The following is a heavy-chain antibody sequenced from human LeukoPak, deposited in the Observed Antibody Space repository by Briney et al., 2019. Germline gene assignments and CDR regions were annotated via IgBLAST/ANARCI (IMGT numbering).Heavy chain of an antibody. V-gene: IGHV4-4*07. J-gene: IGHJ6*02. CDR3: ARHTDYGDYVAGYYYGMDV. D-gene: IGHD4-17*01. CDR2: IYTSGST. Sequence: SETLSLTCTVSGGSISSYYWSWIRQPAGKGLEWIGRIYTSGSTNYNPSLKSRVTMSVDTSKNQFSLKLSSVTAADTAVYYCARHTDYGDYVAGYYYGMDVWGQGTTVTVSS. CDR1: GGSISSYY.